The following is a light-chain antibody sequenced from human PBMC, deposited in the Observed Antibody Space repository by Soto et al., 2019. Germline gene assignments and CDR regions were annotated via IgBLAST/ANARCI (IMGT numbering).Light chain of an antibody. Sequence: QSVLTQPPSASGTPGQRVTISCSGSSSNIVSNTVNWYQQLPGTAPKLLIYSNSQRPSGVPDRFSGSKSGTSASLAISGLQSEDEADYYCAAWDDSLNGVVFGGGTKVTVL. CDR3: AAWDDSLNGVV. J-gene: IGLJ2*01. V-gene: IGLV1-44*01. CDR2: SNS. CDR1: SSNIVSNT.